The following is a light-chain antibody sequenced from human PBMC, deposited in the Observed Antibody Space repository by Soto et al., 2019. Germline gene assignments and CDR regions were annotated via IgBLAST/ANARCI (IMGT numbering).Light chain of an antibody. J-gene: IGKJ4*01. Sequence: DIQMTQSPSFVSASVGDRVTITCRASQGINNWLAWYQQKPGKAPDLLIYEASSLQSGVSSRFSGSGSGTDYTLTISSLQPEDFATYYCQQADSFPLTFGGGTRVE. CDR2: EAS. CDR3: QQADSFPLT. V-gene: IGKV1-12*01. CDR1: QGINNW.